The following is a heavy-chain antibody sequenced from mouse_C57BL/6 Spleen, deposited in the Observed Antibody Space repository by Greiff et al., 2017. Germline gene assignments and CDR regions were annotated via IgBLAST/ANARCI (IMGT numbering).Heavy chain of an antibody. D-gene: IGHD2-4*01. CDR2: IHPSDSDT. CDR1: CYTFTSSW. J-gene: IGHJ1*03. V-gene: IGHV1-74*01. Sequence: VHLQQPGAALVKPGASVKVSFTASCYTFTSSWMHWVKQRPSQVLAWLGRIHPSDSDTNYNQKLQGKATLTVDKSSSTAYMQLSSLTSEDSAVYYCAIFYDYDRYFDVWGTGTTVTVSS. CDR3: AIFYDYDRYFDV.